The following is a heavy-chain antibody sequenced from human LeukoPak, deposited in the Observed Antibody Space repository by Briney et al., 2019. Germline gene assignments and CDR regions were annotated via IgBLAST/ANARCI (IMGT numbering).Heavy chain of an antibody. Sequence: PGGSLRLSCAASGFTFSSYAMSWVRQAQAPGKGLEWIGYISYSGSTNYNPSLKSRVTISVDTSKNQFSLKLSSVTAADTAVYYCARLVDSSGYYVDYWGQGTLVTVSS. CDR1: GFTFSSYA. V-gene: IGHV4-59*08. D-gene: IGHD3-22*01. J-gene: IGHJ4*02. CDR2: ISYSGST. CDR3: ARLVDSSGYYVDY.